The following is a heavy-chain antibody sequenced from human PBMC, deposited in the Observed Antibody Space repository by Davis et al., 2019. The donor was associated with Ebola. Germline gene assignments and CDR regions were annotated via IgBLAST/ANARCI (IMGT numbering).Heavy chain of an antibody. CDR3: ARGNGLLDLDY. D-gene: IGHD1-1*01. CDR1: GFTFSTYD. V-gene: IGHV3-13*01. CDR2: IAAAGDT. J-gene: IGHJ4*02. Sequence: GGSLRLSCAASGFTFSTYDMHWVRQAPGKGLEWVSAIAAAGDTYYPGSVKGRFTISRENGKNSLYLQMNSLRPGDTAVYYCARGNGLLDLDYWGQGILVTVSS.